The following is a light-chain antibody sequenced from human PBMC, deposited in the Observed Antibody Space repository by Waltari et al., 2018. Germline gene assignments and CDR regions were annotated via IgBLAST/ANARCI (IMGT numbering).Light chain of an antibody. J-gene: IGLJ1*01. CDR3: TSYPTSSTLV. V-gene: IGLV2-14*01. Sequence: QSALTQPASVSGSPGRSITISCTGTSSDVGAYYYISWYQQLPGKAPNLLLYQVTYRPSGVPDRFSGSKSGNMASLTISGLQADDDADYYCTSYPTSSTLVFGTGTKVTVL. CDR1: SSDVGAYYY. CDR2: QVT.